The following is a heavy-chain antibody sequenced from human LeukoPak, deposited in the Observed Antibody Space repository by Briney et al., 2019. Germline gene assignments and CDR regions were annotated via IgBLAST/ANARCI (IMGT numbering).Heavy chain of an antibody. D-gene: IGHD3-16*01. J-gene: IGHJ6*03. Sequence: GASVKVSCKAFGYTFTGYWMHWVRQAPGQGLEWMGIINPSGGSTSYAQKFQGRVTMTRDISTSTVYMELSSLRSEDTAVYYCARYFWGTRHRYYYYYMDVWGKGTTVTVSS. V-gene: IGHV1-46*01. CDR2: INPSGGST. CDR3: ARYFWGTRHRYYYYYMDV. CDR1: GYTFTGYW.